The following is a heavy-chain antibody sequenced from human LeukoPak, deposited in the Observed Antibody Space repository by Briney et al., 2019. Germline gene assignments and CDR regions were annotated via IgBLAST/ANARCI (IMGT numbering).Heavy chain of an antibody. CDR1: GGSISSSSYY. CDR2: ICYTGST. D-gene: IGHD2-21*01. J-gene: IGHJ4*02. V-gene: IGHV4-61*05. Sequence: SETLSLTCTVSGGSISSSSYYWGWIRQPPGKGLEWIGYICYTGSTNYNPSLKSRVTISVDTSENQFSLNLSSVTAADTAVYYCARRDYFDYWGQGTLVTVSS. CDR3: ARRDYFDY.